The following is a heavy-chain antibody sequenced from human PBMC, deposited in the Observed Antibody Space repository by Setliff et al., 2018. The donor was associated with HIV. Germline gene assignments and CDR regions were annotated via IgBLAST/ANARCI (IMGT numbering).Heavy chain of an antibody. Sequence: GGSLRLSCVASGFSFSNYNMNWVRQAPGKGLEWVASISGSGDSIYYAGSVEGRFTISRDSAKHSLFLQMSSLRVEDTAVYFCARDGRSGIVAGGTSYHFYYMDVWGKGTTVTVSS. D-gene: IGHD2-15*01. CDR2: ISGSGDSI. CDR3: ARDGRSGIVAGGTSYHFYYMDV. CDR1: GFSFSNYN. J-gene: IGHJ6*03. V-gene: IGHV3-21*06.